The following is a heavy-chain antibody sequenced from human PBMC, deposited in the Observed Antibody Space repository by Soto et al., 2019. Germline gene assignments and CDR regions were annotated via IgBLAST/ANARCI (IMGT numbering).Heavy chain of an antibody. CDR1: GYTFTDYY. CDR2: INPNSGAT. J-gene: IGHJ3*02. CDR3: ARSLKRADAFDI. V-gene: IGHV1-2*02. Sequence: ASVKVSCKASGYTFTDYYMHWVRQAPGQGLEWMGWINPNSGATNYAQKFQGRITMTRDTSITTAYMEMSRLRSDDTADTAIYYCARSLKRADAFDIWGQGTMVTVSS.